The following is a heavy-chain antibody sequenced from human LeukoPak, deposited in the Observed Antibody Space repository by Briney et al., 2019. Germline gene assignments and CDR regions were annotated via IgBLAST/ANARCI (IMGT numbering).Heavy chain of an antibody. V-gene: IGHV4-61*08. CDR1: GGSISSGGYY. J-gene: IGHJ3*02. CDR2: IYYSGST. CDR3: ARAGLITMVRGVIGDAFDI. Sequence: SETLSLTCTVSGGSISSGGYYWSWIRQHPGKGLEWIGYIYYSGSTNYNPSLKSRGTISVDTSKNQFSLKLSSVTAADTAVYYCARAGLITMVRGVIGDAFDIWGQGTMVTVSS. D-gene: IGHD3-10*01.